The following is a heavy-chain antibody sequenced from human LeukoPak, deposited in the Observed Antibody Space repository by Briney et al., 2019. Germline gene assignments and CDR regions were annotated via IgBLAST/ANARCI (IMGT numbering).Heavy chain of an antibody. J-gene: IGHJ4*02. Sequence: PSETLSLTCTVSRGSVSSAYWSWSRQPPGKRLEWIGYMYNSEITNYNPSLKSRVTMSLDMSKNQFSLDLTSVSEADTAVYYCATGHSSGWFDYWGQGSLVIVSS. D-gene: IGHD6-19*01. CDR3: ATGHSSGWFDY. CDR2: MYNSEIT. V-gene: IGHV4-59*02. CDR1: RGSVSSAY.